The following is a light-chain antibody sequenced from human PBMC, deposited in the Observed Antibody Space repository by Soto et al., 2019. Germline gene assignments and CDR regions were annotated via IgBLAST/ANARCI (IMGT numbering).Light chain of an antibody. CDR2: AAS. J-gene: IGKJ1*01. CDR3: QQSYSAPPWT. V-gene: IGKV1-39*01. CDR1: DNIAKY. Sequence: IQTTQSPSSLAASVGDRVTITCRTSDNIAKYLNWYQRKPGQVPKLLIVAASRLQSGVPTRFSGSGSGTDFILTINNLQPEDSATYYCQQSYSAPPWTFGQGTKVDIK.